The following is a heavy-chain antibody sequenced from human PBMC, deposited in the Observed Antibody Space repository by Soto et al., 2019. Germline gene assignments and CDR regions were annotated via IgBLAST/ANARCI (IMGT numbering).Heavy chain of an antibody. CDR2: ISYDGSNK. V-gene: IGHV3-30-3*01. CDR3: ARFKGCSGGSCYSHFDY. CDR1: GFTFSGFA. D-gene: IGHD2-15*01. J-gene: IGHJ4*02. Sequence: QVQLVESGGGVVQPGRSLRLSCAASGFTFSGFAMHWVRQAPGKGLEWVAVISYDGSNKYYADSVKGRFTISRDNSKNTLCVQMNSLRAEDTAVYYCARFKGCSGGSCYSHFDYWGQGTLVTVSS.